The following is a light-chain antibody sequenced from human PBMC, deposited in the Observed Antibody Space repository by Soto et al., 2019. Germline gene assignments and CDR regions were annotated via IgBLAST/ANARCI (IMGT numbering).Light chain of an antibody. Sequence: DIQMTQSPSSLSASVGDRVTITCQASQDISNYLSWYQQRPGKAPKLLIYDSSNLETGVPSMFSGGGSGTHFTFTISSLQPEDIATYYCQQSDSLPLTFGGGTKVDIK. V-gene: IGKV1-33*01. CDR3: QQSDSLPLT. CDR2: DSS. CDR1: QDISNY. J-gene: IGKJ4*01.